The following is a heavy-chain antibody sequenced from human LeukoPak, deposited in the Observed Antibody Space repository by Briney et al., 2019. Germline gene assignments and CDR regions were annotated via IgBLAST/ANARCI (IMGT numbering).Heavy chain of an antibody. J-gene: IGHJ4*02. D-gene: IGHD2-2*01. CDR1: GYRFTSYG. CDR3: AREYCSTSRCYMSGY. Sequence: ASVKVSCNASGYRFTSYGISWVRQAPGQGLEWMGWISGYNGNRNYAQKLQGRVTMTTDTSTSTPYMELRSLRSDDTAVYYCAREYCSTSRCYMSGYWGQGTLVTVSS. V-gene: IGHV1-18*04. CDR2: ISGYNGNR.